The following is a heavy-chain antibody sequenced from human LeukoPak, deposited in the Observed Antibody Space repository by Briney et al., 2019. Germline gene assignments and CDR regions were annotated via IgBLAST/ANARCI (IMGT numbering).Heavy chain of an antibody. Sequence: ASVKVSCKASGYTFTCYYMHWVRQAPGQGLEWMGWINPNSGGTNYAQKFQGRVTMTRDTSISTAYMELSRLRSDDTAVYYCARVPDCGGGSCPDYYYYYGMDVWGQGTTVTVSS. V-gene: IGHV1-2*02. CDR2: INPNSGGT. CDR3: ARVPDCGGGSCPDYYYYYGMDV. D-gene: IGHD2-15*01. CDR1: GYTFTCYY. J-gene: IGHJ6*02.